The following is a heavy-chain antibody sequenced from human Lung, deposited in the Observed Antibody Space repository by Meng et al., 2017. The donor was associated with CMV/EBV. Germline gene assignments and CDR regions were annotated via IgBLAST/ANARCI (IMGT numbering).Heavy chain of an antibody. V-gene: IGHV2-5*02. Sequence: QIPLKGFGPPRVKPNQTLTRTCTFSGFSLSTSGVGVGWIRQPPGKALECLAIIYGDDEKRYSPSLESRLTVTKDTSKNQVVLTMTNMVPVDTATYYCARAAARPSDWFDPWGQGTLVTVSS. CDR3: ARAAARPSDWFDP. CDR1: GFSLSTSGVG. D-gene: IGHD6-6*01. J-gene: IGHJ5*02. CDR2: IYGDDEK.